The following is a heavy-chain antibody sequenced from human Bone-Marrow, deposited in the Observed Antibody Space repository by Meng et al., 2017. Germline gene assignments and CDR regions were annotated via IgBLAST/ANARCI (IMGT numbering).Heavy chain of an antibody. J-gene: IGHJ4*02. V-gene: IGHV3-11*01. CDR2: ISSSGSTI. Sequence: VQLVELGGGLVKTGGSLRLSCAASGFTFSDYYMSWIRQAPGKGLEWVSYISSSGSTIYYADSVKGRFTISRDNAKNSLYLQMSGLRAEDTAVYYCTSPDVPYDNSDYWGQGTLVTVSS. CDR3: TSPDVPYDNSDY. CDR1: GFTFSDYY. D-gene: IGHD3-9*01.